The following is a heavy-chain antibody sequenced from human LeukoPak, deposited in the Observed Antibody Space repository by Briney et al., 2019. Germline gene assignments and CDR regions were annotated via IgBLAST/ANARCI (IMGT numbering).Heavy chain of an antibody. J-gene: IGHJ4*02. V-gene: IGHV3-23*01. Sequence: GGSLRLYCAASGFTFSNYAMNWHRQGPGKGLEWVSAISDGAGGPTYYTDPVKGRFTISRDNSKNTLYLQLNSLRAEDTAVYYCAKEDVDTSFDYWGQGTLVTVSS. CDR1: GFTFSNYA. CDR3: AKEDVDTSFDY. D-gene: IGHD5-18*01. CDR2: ISDGAGGPT.